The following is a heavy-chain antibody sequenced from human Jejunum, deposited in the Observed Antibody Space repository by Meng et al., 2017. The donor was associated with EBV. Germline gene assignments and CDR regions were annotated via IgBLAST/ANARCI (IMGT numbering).Heavy chain of an antibody. Sequence: QLQLQESGPRLVKPLDXLSPTGIVSDGSISSSNYYWGWIRQPPGKGLEWIGSIYYSGTTHYNPSLESRVTISVDTSKNQLSLKLTSVTAADTAVYHCARGYMWDNRFDPGGQGTLVTVSS. D-gene: IGHD1-1*01. CDR3: ARGYMWDNRFDP. CDR1: DGSISSSNYY. J-gene: IGHJ5*02. CDR2: IYYSGTT. V-gene: IGHV4-39*01.